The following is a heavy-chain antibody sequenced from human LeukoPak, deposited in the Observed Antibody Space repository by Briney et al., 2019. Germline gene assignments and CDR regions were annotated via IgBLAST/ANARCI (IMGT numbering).Heavy chain of an antibody. CDR3: VPKGTEGY. V-gene: IGHV3-64D*06. J-gene: IGHJ4*02. Sequence: GGSLGLSCSASGFTFSAYAMHWVRQAPGKGLEYVSAISPDGSNTYYADFVKGRFSISRDNSKNTLYLQMSSLRPEDTADYYCVPKGTEGYWGQGTLVTVSS. CDR2: ISPDGSNT. CDR1: GFTFSAYA.